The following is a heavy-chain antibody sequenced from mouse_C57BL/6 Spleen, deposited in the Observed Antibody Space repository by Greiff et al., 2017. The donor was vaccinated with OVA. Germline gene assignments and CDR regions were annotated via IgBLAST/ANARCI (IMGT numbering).Heavy chain of an antibody. Sequence: QVTLKVSGAELVKPGASVKISCKASGYAFSSYWMNWVKQRPGKGLEWIGQIYPGDGDTNYNGKFKGKATLTADKSSSTAYMQLSSLTSEDSAVYFCARGDYYWYFDVWGTGTTVTVSS. CDR3: ARGDYYWYFDV. J-gene: IGHJ1*03. V-gene: IGHV1-80*01. CDR2: IYPGDGDT. CDR1: GYAFSSYW. D-gene: IGHD2-4*01.